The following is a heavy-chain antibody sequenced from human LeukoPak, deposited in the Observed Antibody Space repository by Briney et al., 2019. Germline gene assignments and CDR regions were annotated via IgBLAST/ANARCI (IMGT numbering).Heavy chain of an antibody. Sequence: GGSLRLSCGASGFTFSSYWMSWVRQAPGKGLEWVANIKEDGSEKYYVDSVKGRFTISRDNAKNSLYLQMNSLRAEDTAVYYCARGYSGSYTRFDYWGQGTLVTVSS. CDR3: ARGYSGSYTRFDY. J-gene: IGHJ4*02. CDR1: GFTFSSYW. D-gene: IGHD1-26*01. CDR2: IKEDGSEK. V-gene: IGHV3-7*03.